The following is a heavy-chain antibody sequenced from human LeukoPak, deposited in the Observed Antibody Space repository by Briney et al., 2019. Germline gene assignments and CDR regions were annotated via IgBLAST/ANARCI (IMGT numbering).Heavy chain of an antibody. CDR3: AKDRESYYFDY. V-gene: IGHV3-74*01. CDR2: INSDGSST. D-gene: IGHD1-26*01. J-gene: IGHJ4*02. Sequence: PGGSLRLSCAASGFTFSSYWMHWVRQAPGKGLVWVSRINSDGSSTSYADSVKGRFTISRDNSKNTLYLQMNSLRAEDTAVYYCAKDRESYYFDYWGQGTLVTVSS. CDR1: GFTFSSYW.